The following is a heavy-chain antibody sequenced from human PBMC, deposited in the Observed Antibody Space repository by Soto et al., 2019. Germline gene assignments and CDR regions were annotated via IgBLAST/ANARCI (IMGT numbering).Heavy chain of an antibody. J-gene: IGHJ6*02. Sequence: GASVKVSCKASGYTFTSYGISWVRQAPGQGLEWMGWINAGNGNTKYSQKFQGRVTITRDTSASTAYMELSSLRSEDTAVYYCARGPPYDFWSGYYYYYYGMDVWGQGTTVTVSS. CDR1: GYTFTSYG. D-gene: IGHD3-3*01. CDR3: ARGPPYDFWSGYYYYYYGMDV. CDR2: INAGNGNT. V-gene: IGHV1-18*04.